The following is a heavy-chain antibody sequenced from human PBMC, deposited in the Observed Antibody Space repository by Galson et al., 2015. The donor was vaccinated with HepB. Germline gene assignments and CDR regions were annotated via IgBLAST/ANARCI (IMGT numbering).Heavy chain of an antibody. J-gene: IGHJ4*02. V-gene: IGHV3-74*01. D-gene: IGHD2-2*01. Sequence: SLRLSCAASGFTFRDYYMHWARQAPGKGLVWVSHINGDGSITGHADSVKGRFTISRDNSKNTLYLQMTSLTPEDTAVYYCGQGGAPAAISFWGQGILVTVSS. CDR3: GQGGAPAAISF. CDR2: INGDGSIT. CDR1: GFTFRDYY.